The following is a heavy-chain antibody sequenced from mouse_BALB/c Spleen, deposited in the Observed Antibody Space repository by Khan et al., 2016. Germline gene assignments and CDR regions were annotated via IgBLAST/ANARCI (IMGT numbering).Heavy chain of an antibody. J-gene: IGHJ4*01. CDR1: GYSITSDYA. CDR3: ARLSALDAIDY. CDR2: INYSGST. V-gene: IGHV3-2*02. D-gene: IGHD3-1*01. Sequence: EVQLQESGPGLVKPSQSLSLTCTVTGYSITSDYAWNWIRQFPGNKLEWMGYINYSGSTSYNPSLKSRISITRDTSKNQFFLQLNSVTPEDTATYYCARLSALDAIDYWGQGTSVTVSS.